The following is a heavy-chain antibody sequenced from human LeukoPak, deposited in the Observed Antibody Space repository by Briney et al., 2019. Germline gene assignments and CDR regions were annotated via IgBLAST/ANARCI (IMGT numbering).Heavy chain of an antibody. D-gene: IGHD1-26*01. CDR1: GYSFTSYW. CDR3: ARRRDLYSGSYYPFDY. Sequence: GESLKISCKGSGYSFTSYWIGWVRQMPGKGLEWMGIIYPGDSDTRYSPSFQGQVTISADKSINTTYLQWSSLNASDTAMYYCARRRDLYSGSYYPFDYWGQGTLVTVSS. J-gene: IGHJ4*02. CDR2: IYPGDSDT. V-gene: IGHV5-51*01.